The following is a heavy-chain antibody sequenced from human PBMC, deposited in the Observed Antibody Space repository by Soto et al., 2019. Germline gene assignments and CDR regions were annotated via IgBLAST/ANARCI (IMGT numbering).Heavy chain of an antibody. CDR3: TRLALDYYYYGLDV. CDR2: IRSKANSYAT. V-gene: IGHV3-73*01. CDR1: GFTFSGSA. Sequence: GGSLRLSCAASGFTFSGSAMHWVRQASGKGLEWVGRIRSKANSYATAYAASVKGRFTISRDDSKNTAYLQVNSLKTEDTAVYYCTRLALDYYYYGLDVWGQGTTVTVSS. J-gene: IGHJ6*02.